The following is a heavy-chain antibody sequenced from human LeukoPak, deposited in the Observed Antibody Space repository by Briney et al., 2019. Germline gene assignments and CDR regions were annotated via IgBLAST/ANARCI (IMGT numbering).Heavy chain of an antibody. Sequence: ASVKVSCKASGYTFTSYGISWVRQAPGQGLEWMGWISAYNGNTNYAQKLQGRVTITTDTSTSTAYMELRSLRSDDTAVYYCAIQGNYYDSSGPFDYWGQGTLVTVSS. CDR3: AIQGNYYDSSGPFDY. V-gene: IGHV1-18*01. D-gene: IGHD3-22*01. CDR1: GYTFTSYG. CDR2: ISAYNGNT. J-gene: IGHJ4*02.